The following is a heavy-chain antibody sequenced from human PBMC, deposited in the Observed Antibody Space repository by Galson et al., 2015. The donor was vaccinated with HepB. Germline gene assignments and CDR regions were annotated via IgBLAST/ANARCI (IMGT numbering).Heavy chain of an antibody. CDR3: AKIQGGGSGWYYYFDY. CDR2: ISGSGGST. D-gene: IGHD6-19*01. V-gene: IGHV3-23*01. Sequence: SLRLSCAASGFTFSSYAMTWVRQAPGKGLEWVSAISGSGGSTYYADSVKGRFTISRDNSKNTLFLQMNSLRAEDTAVYYCAKIQGGGSGWYYYFDYWGQGTLVTVSS. J-gene: IGHJ4*02. CDR1: GFTFSSYA.